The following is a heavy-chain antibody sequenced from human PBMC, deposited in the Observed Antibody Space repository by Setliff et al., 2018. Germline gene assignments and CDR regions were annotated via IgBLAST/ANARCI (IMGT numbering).Heavy chain of an antibody. CDR3: ARVSTSGPHYDH. CDR1: GYTSTTNA. J-gene: IGHJ4*02. V-gene: IGHV1-3*01. Sequence: ASVKVSCKASGYTSTTNALHWVRQAPGQTLEWMGWIHAGSSNTLYSQRFQDRITISRDTSATTVHMELSSLRSDDTAVYYCARVSTSGPHYDHWGQGTLVTVSS. CDR2: IHAGSSNT. D-gene: IGHD2-8*01.